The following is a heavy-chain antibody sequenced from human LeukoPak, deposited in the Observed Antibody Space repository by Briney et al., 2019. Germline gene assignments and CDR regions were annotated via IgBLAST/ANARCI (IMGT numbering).Heavy chain of an antibody. D-gene: IGHD3-10*01. V-gene: IGHV4-34*01. CDR3: ARGLPGMDD. CDR1: GGSFSAYY. CDR2: INHSGST. Sequence: SETLSLTCAVYGGSFSAYYWTWIRQPPGKGLEWIGEINHSGSTNYNPSLKSRVTISVDTSKNQFSLNLNSVTAADTAVYYCARGLPGMDDWGQGTLVTVSS. J-gene: IGHJ4*02.